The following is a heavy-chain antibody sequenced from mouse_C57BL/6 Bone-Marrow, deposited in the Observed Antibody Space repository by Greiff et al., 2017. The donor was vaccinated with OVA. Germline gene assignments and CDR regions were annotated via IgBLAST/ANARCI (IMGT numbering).Heavy chain of an antibody. CDR3: TRGYGNYTWYFDV. V-gene: IGHV1-15*01. Sequence: VQLQQSGAELVRPGASVTLSSKASGYTFTDYEMHWVKQTPVHGLEWIGAIDPETGGTAYNQKFKGKAILTADKSSSTAYMELRSLTSEDSAVYYCTRGYGNYTWYFDVWGTGTTVTVSS. J-gene: IGHJ1*03. CDR1: GYTFTDYE. D-gene: IGHD2-1*01. CDR2: IDPETGGT.